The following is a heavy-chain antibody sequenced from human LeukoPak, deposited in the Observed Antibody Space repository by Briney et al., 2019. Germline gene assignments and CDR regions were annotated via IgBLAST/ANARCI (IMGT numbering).Heavy chain of an antibody. CDR1: GFTFSSYS. J-gene: IGHJ6*02. CDR2: ISSSSSYI. CDR3: ASWDCSGGSCYSGVGYYYGMDV. V-gene: IGHV3-21*01. Sequence: GGSLRLSCAASGFTFSSYSMNWVRQAPGKGLEWVSSISSSSSYIYYADSVKGRFTIPRDNAKNSLYLQMNSLRAEDTAVYYCASWDCSGGSCYSGVGYYYGMDVWGQGTTVTVSS. D-gene: IGHD2-15*01.